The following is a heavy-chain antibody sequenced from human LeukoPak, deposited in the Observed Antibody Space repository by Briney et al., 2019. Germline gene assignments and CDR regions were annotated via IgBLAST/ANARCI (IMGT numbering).Heavy chain of an antibody. D-gene: IGHD3-22*01. CDR3: AKDQSDYYLGYFDY. CDR2: ISYDGSNK. V-gene: IGHV3-30*18. CDR1: GFTFSRNG. Sequence: PGRSLRLSCAASGFTFSRNGMHWVRQAPGKGLEWVAVISYDGSNKDYADSVKGRFTISGDNSKNTLYLQMNILRAGDTAVYYCAKDQSDYYLGYFDYWGQGTLVTVSS. J-gene: IGHJ4*02.